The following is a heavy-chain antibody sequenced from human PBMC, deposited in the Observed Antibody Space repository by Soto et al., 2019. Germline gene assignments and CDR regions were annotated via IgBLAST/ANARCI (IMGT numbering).Heavy chain of an antibody. Sequence: ASVKVSCKASGYTFTGYYMHWVRQAPGQGLEWMGWINPNSGGTNYAQKFQGRVTMTRDTSISTAYMELSRLRSDDTAVYYCASAPYDSSGYYPFDYWGQGTLVTVSS. D-gene: IGHD3-22*01. J-gene: IGHJ4*02. CDR1: GYTFTGYY. CDR3: ASAPYDSSGYYPFDY. V-gene: IGHV1-2*02. CDR2: INPNSGGT.